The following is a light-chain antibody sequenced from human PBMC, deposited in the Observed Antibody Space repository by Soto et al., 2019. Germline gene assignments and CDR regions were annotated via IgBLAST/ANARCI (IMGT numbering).Light chain of an antibody. J-gene: IGKJ4*01. Sequence: EIVLTQSPATLSLSPGERATLSCRASQSVTSYLAWFQQKPGQAPRLLIYDASNRATGIPARFSGSGSRTDFTLTISSLEPEDFAVYYCQQRSSWPLTFGGGTKVELK. CDR1: QSVTSY. CDR2: DAS. CDR3: QQRSSWPLT. V-gene: IGKV3-11*01.